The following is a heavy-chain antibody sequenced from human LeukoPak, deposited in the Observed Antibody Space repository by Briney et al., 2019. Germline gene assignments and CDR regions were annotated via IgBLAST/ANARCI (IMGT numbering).Heavy chain of an antibody. Sequence: SETLSLTCAVSGYSISSGYHWGWIRQPPGKGLEWIGSIYHSGRNYCKPSLKSRVTISVDTSKNQFSLKMSSVTAADTAVYYCARAHYYYDSSGYYLPRYFDYWGQGTLITVSS. V-gene: IGHV4-38-2*01. D-gene: IGHD3-22*01. CDR1: GYSISSGYH. CDR3: ARAHYYYDSSGYYLPRYFDY. CDR2: IYHSGRN. J-gene: IGHJ4*02.